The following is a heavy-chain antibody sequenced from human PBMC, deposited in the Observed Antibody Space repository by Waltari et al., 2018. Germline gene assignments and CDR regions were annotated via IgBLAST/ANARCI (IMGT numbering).Heavy chain of an antibody. J-gene: IGHJ4*02. CDR2: SYYSGST. V-gene: IGHV4-34*11. CDR1: GGSFSGYY. D-gene: IGHD3-10*01. CDR3: ARGLSDYGSPFDY. Sequence: QVQLQQWGAGLLKPSETLSLTCAVYGGSFSGYYWSWIRQPPGKGLEWIGYSYYSGSTNYNPSLKSRVTISVDTSKNQFSLKLSSVTAADTAVYYCARGLSDYGSPFDYWGQGTLVTVSS.